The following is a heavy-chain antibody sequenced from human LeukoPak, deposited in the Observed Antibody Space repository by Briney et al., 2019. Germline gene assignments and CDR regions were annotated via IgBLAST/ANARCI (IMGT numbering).Heavy chain of an antibody. Sequence: SETLSLTRTVSGGSISSYYWSWIRQPPGKGLEWIGYIYYSGSTNYNPSLKSRVTISVDTSKNQFSLKLSSVTAADTAVYYCARTGWNTPFDYWGQGTLVTVSS. CDR2: IYYSGST. J-gene: IGHJ4*02. D-gene: IGHD1-1*01. CDR3: ARTGWNTPFDY. CDR1: GGSISSYY. V-gene: IGHV4-59*01.